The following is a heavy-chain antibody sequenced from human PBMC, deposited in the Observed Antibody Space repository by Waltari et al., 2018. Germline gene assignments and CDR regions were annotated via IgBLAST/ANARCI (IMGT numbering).Heavy chain of an antibody. J-gene: IGHJ4*02. V-gene: IGHV3-74*01. Sequence: VQLVESGGALVQPGGSLRLSCVGSGFSFGSSWMHCVRKVPGKGLIWVSRIKTDGSTADYVDSVKGRFTISRDNADNTMYLQMNSLRAEDTAVYYCARGGSGGTYGLFDYWGQGTLVTVSS. D-gene: IGHD2-15*01. CDR3: ARGGSGGTYGLFDY. CDR2: IKTDGSTA. CDR1: GFSFGSSW.